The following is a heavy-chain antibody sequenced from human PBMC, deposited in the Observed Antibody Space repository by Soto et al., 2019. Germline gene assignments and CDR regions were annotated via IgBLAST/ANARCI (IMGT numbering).Heavy chain of an antibody. J-gene: IGHJ4*02. CDR2: ISGSGGST. D-gene: IGHD6-13*01. CDR3: AKVWWSSIWYTSDYSFDY. Sequence: PGGSLRLSCAASGFTFSSYAMSWVRQAPGKGLEWVSAISGSGGSTYYADSVKCRFTICRDNSKNTLYPQMNSLRAEDTAVYYCAKVWWSSIWYTSDYSFDYWGQGTLVTVSS. CDR1: GFTFSSYA. V-gene: IGHV3-23*01.